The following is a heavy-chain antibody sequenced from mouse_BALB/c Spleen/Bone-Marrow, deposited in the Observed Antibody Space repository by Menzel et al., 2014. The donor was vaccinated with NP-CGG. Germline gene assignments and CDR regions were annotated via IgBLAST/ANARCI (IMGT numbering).Heavy chain of an antibody. CDR2: INPNNGAT. CDR1: GYTFSEST. J-gene: IGHJ3*01. D-gene: IGHD1-1*01. V-gene: IGHV1-18*01. Sequence: EVKLMESGPELVKPGASVKISCKTSGYTFSESTMHGVKQSHGKSLEWIGGINPNNGATSYKQKFKGKAILTVEKSSSTALLELRSLTSEDSAVYYCARRDYGPAWFAYWGQGTLVTVSA. CDR3: ARRDYGPAWFAY.